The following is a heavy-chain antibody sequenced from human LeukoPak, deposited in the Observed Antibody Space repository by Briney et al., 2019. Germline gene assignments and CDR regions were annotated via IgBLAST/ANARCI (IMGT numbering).Heavy chain of an antibody. V-gene: IGHV3-23*01. CDR1: GFTFSSYA. D-gene: IGHD3-22*01. Sequence: GGSLRLSCAASGFTFSSYAMSWVRQAPGKGLEWVSAISGSGGSTYYADSVKGRFTISRDNSKNTLYLQMNSLSAEDTAVYYCAKVPKVVVVITDYFDYWGQGTLVTVSS. CDR3: AKVPKVVVVITDYFDY. CDR2: ISGSGGST. J-gene: IGHJ4*02.